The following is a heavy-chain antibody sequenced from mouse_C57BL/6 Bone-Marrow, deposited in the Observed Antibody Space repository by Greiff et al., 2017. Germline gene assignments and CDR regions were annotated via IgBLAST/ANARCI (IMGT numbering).Heavy chain of an antibody. Sequence: VQLQQPGAELVKPGASVKLSCKASGYTFTSYWMHWVKQRPGQGLEWIGMIHPNSGSTNYNEQFKSKATLTVDKSSSTVYMKLSSLAAEDSTVCDSARYSTVVAEGFAYWGQGTLVTVSA. CDR3: ARYSTVVAEGFAY. CDR1: GYTFTSYW. V-gene: IGHV1-64*01. J-gene: IGHJ3*01. CDR2: IHPNSGST. D-gene: IGHD1-1*01.